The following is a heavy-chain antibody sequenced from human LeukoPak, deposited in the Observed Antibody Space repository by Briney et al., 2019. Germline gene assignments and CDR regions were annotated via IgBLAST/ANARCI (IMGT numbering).Heavy chain of an antibody. Sequence: GGSLRLSCAVSGITLSNYGMTWVRQAPGKGLEWVAGISDTGGRTNYADSVKGRFTISRDNPKNTLYLQMNSLRAEDTAVYLCAKRGVVIRVILVGFHKEAYYFDSWGQGALVTVSS. D-gene: IGHD3-22*01. CDR3: AKRGVVIRVILVGFHKEAYYFDS. J-gene: IGHJ4*02. CDR2: ISDTGGRT. CDR1: GITLSNYG. V-gene: IGHV3-23*01.